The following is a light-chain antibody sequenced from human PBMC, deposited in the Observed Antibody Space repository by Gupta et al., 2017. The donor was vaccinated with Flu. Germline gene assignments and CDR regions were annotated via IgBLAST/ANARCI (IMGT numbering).Light chain of an antibody. V-gene: IGKV2-30*01. CDR3: MQGAHWPWA. J-gene: IGKJ1*01. CDR2: QVY. CDR1: QRLVYSDGNSY. Sequence: ISCRCSQRLVYSDGNSYWHWFQQRPGQSPRRLIYQVYHRASGVPDRFSGSGSGTDFTLKISRVEAEDVVIYFCMQGAHWPWAFGQGTTVEIK.